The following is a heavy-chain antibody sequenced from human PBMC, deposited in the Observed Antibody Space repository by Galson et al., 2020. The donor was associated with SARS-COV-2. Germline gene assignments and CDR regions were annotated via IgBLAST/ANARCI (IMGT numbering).Heavy chain of an antibody. CDR1: GDSVSSNSAA. J-gene: IGHJ6*02. Sequence: SQTLSLTCAISGDSVSSNSAAWNWIRQSPSRGLEWLGRTYYRSKWYNDYAVSVKSRITINPDTSKNQFSLQLNSVTPEDTAVYYCARGRRQRETRTTDGMDVWGQGTTVTVSS. D-gene: IGHD6-25*01. CDR3: ARGRRQRETRTTDGMDV. CDR2: TYYRSKWYN. V-gene: IGHV6-1*01.